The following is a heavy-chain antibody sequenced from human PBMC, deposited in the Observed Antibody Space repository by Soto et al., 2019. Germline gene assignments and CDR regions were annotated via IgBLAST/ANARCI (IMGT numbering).Heavy chain of an antibody. CDR3: ARLPXFLWFGVLTSRAYYFNY. Sequence: GESLKISCTGSGYSFSTYWIAWVRQMPGKGLEWMGIIYPGDSDTRYSPSFQGQVTISADTSTKTAYLQWSSLKASDTAIYYCARLPXFLWFGVLTSRAYYFNYWGPGTLVTVSS. CDR1: GYSFSTYW. CDR2: IYPGDSDT. D-gene: IGHD3-10*01. J-gene: IGHJ4*02. V-gene: IGHV5-51*01.